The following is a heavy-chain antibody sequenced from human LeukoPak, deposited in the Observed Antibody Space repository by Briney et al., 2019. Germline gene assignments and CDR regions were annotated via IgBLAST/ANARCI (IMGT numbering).Heavy chain of an antibody. D-gene: IGHD6-19*01. CDR3: ARGREWLAPVDY. CDR2: INPNNGGT. Sequence: GASVKVSCKASGYTFTSYYMHWVRQAPGQGLEWMGWINPNNGGTNFAQKFQGRVTMTRDTSISTAYMELSRLRSDDTAVYYCARGREWLAPVDYWGQGTLVTVSS. V-gene: IGHV1-2*02. J-gene: IGHJ4*02. CDR1: GYTFTSYY.